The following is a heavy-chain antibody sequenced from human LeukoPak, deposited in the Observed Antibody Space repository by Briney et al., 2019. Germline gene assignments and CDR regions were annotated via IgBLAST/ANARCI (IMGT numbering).Heavy chain of an antibody. J-gene: IGHJ4*02. Sequence: ASVKVSCKASGYTFTGHYIHWVRQAPGQGLEWMGWMNPDTGNSGYAQKFQGRVTMTRDTSISTAYMELRSLRSEDTAVYYCARLSQTPAYYDTSVYYYLGYWGQGTLVTVSS. CDR2: MNPDTGNS. CDR1: GYTFTGHY. D-gene: IGHD5/OR15-5a*01. V-gene: IGHV1-8*02. CDR3: ARLSQTPAYYDTSVYYYLGY.